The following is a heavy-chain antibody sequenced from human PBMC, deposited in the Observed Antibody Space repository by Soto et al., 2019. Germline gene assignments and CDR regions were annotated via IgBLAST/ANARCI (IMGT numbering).Heavy chain of an antibody. D-gene: IGHD3-3*01. CDR3: AKGVGTYYDFWGYFDY. V-gene: IGHV3-30*18. CDR1: GFTFSTYG. J-gene: IGHJ4*02. CDR2: ISYDGGNE. Sequence: GGSLRLSCAASGFTFSTYGMHWVRQAPGKGLEWVAVISYDGGNEYYADSVKGRFTISRDNSKNTLYLQMNSLRAEDTAVYYCAKGVGTYYDFWGYFDYWGQGTLVTVSS.